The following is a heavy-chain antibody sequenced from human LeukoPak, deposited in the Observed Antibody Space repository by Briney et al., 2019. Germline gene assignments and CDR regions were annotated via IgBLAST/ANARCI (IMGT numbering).Heavy chain of an antibody. J-gene: IGHJ4*02. D-gene: IGHD4-17*01. Sequence: GGSLSLSGPASGSTFNSHAMSGVRQAPGKGLEWVSIISGDGGITYYADSVKGRFTISRDNSKNTLYLQMNSLRAEDTAVYYCAKSIGDFGAYNSWGQVTQVTVSS. CDR3: AKSIGDFGAYNS. CDR2: ISGDGGIT. CDR1: GSTFNSHA. V-gene: IGHV3-23*01.